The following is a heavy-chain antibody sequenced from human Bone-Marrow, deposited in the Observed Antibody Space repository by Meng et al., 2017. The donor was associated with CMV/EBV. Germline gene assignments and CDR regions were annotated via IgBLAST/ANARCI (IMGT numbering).Heavy chain of an antibody. D-gene: IGHD1-14*01. CDR2: IKQDGSEK. J-gene: IGHJ6*02. V-gene: IGHV3-7*01. CDR3: ARDTAGSGHYHYYGMDL. Sequence: GESLKISCAASGFTFSSYWMSWVRQAPGKGLEWVANIKQDGSEKYYVDSVKGRFTISRDNAKNSLYLQMNSLRAEDTAVYYCARDTAGSGHYHYYGMDLWGQGTTVTVSS. CDR1: GFTFSSYW.